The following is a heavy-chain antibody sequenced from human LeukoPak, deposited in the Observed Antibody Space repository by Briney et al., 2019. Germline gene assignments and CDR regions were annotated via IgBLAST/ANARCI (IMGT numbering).Heavy chain of an antibody. Sequence: GGSLRLSCVASGFTFGSYAMTWVRQAPGKGLEWVSGVSGSSGTHYADSVKGRFTISTDISKSTLYLQMNSLRAEDTAAYYCAKAVGASYYYAMDVWGQGTSVTVSS. V-gene: IGHV3-23*01. CDR3: AKAVGASYYYAMDV. CDR2: VSGSSGT. J-gene: IGHJ6*02. CDR1: GFTFGSYA. D-gene: IGHD1-26*01.